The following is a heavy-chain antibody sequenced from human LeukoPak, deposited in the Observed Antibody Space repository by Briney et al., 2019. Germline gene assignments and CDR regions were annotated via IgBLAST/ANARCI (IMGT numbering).Heavy chain of an antibody. D-gene: IGHD6-13*01. CDR3: AKQPSAAGLFYFDY. Sequence: SGGSLRLSCAASGFTFSSYAMSWVRQAPGKGLEWVSAISGSGGSTYYADSVKGRFTISRDNSKNTLYLQMNSLRAEDTAVYYCAKQPSAAGLFYFDYWGQGTLVTVSS. CDR2: ISGSGGST. CDR1: GFTFSSYA. V-gene: IGHV3-23*01. J-gene: IGHJ4*02.